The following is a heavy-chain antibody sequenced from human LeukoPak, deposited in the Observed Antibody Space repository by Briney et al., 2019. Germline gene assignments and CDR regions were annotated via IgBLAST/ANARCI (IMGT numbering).Heavy chain of an antibody. J-gene: IGHJ3*02. CDR1: GFIFRSFS. CDR2: ISSTSNHK. Sequence: PGGSLRPSCAASGFIFRSFSMTWVRQAPGKGLEWVASISSTSNHKYHADSVKGRFTISRDNDKNSLYLQMNSLRAEDTALYYCATRVTADSYDASDIWGQGTMVTVSS. V-gene: IGHV3-21*06. CDR3: ATRVTADSYDASDI. D-gene: IGHD6-13*01.